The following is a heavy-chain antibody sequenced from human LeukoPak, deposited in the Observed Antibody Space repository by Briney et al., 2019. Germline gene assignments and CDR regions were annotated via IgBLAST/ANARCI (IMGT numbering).Heavy chain of an antibody. D-gene: IGHD3-16*01. Sequence: ASVKVSCKTSGYSLPRYYIHWVRQAPGQGLEWMGIMNPSVGATTYAPRFQGRVTMTRDTSTSTFYMELSGLTSEDTAVYYCAREGVFQAFDFWGQGTMVTVSS. CDR1: GYSLPRYY. CDR3: AREGVFQAFDF. J-gene: IGHJ3*01. CDR2: MNPSVGAT. V-gene: IGHV1-46*01.